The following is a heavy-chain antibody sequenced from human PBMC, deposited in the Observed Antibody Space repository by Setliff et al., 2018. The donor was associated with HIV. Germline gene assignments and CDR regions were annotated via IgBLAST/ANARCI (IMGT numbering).Heavy chain of an antibody. Sequence: ASVKVSCKASGYNFTDYAIHWVRQAPGQRLEWMGWINVANGNTKSSQKFQDRVTIARDTAANTAYMALNSLRSEDTAVYFCARERASGKPPLLNWYFDLWGRGTLVTVSS. J-gene: IGHJ2*01. V-gene: IGHV1-3*01. CDR2: INVANGNT. CDR3: ARERASGKPPLLNWYFDL. CDR1: GYNFTDYA. D-gene: IGHD5-12*01.